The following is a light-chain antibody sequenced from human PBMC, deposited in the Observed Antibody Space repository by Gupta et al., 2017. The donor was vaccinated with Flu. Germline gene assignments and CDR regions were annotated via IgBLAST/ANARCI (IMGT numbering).Light chain of an antibody. Sequence: QLVLTQSPSASASLGASFKLTCTLSSGHSSYAIAWHQQQPEKGPRYLMKVNSDGSHSKGDGIPDRFSGSSSGAARYLTISSLQSEDEADYYCQTWGTGFWVFGGGTKLTVL. J-gene: IGLJ3*02. CDR2: VNSDGSH. V-gene: IGLV4-69*01. CDR3: QTWGTGFWV. CDR1: SGHSSYA.